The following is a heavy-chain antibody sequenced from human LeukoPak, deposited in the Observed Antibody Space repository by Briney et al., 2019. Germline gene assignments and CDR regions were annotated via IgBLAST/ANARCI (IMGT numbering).Heavy chain of an antibody. D-gene: IGHD3-9*01. CDR2: TRYRSKWYN. Sequence: SQTLSLTCAISGDSDSSNAASWIWVRQSPSRGLEWLGRTRYRSKWYNDYAVSMKSRITINPDTSKNQFSLQLNSVTPEDTAVYYCARGVDSLVYWGQGTLVTVSS. J-gene: IGHJ4*02. V-gene: IGHV6-1*01. CDR1: GDSDSSNAAS. CDR3: ARGVDSLVY.